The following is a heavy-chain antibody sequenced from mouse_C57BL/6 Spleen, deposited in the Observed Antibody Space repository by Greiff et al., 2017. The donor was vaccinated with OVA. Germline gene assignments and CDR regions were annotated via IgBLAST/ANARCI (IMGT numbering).Heavy chain of an antibody. Sequence: QVQLQQPGAELVRPGSSVKLSCKASGYTFTSYWMHWVKQRPIQGLEWIGNIDPSDSETHYNQKFKDKATLTVDKSSSTAYMQLSSLTSEDSAVYYCARVRDYDEAYYAMDYWGQGTSVTVSS. V-gene: IGHV1-52*01. CDR2: IDPSDSET. D-gene: IGHD2-4*01. CDR1: GYTFTSYW. J-gene: IGHJ4*01. CDR3: ARVRDYDEAYYAMDY.